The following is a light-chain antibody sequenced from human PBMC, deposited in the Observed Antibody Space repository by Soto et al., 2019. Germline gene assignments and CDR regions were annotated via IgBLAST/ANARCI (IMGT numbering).Light chain of an antibody. J-gene: IGKJ1*01. CDR1: QSISSW. V-gene: IGKV1-5*01. CDR3: QQLNSYPWT. CDR2: DAS. Sequence: IQMTHSPSILTTSVGDRVTITCRASQSISSWLAWYQQKPGKAPKLLIYDASSLESGVPSRFSGSGSGTDFTLTISSLQPEDFATYDCQQLNSYPWTFGQGTKVDI.